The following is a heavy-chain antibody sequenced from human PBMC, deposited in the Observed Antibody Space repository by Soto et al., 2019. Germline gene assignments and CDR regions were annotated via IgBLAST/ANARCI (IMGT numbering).Heavy chain of an antibody. J-gene: IGHJ5*02. Sequence: VASVKVSCKVSGYTFTSYYMHWVRQAPGQGLEWMGIINPSGGSTSYAQKFQGRVTMTRDTSTSTVYMELSSLRSEDTAVYYCASQSIDRGWFDPWGQGTLVTVSS. CDR3: ASQSIDRGWFDP. CDR1: GYTFTSYY. CDR2: INPSGGST. V-gene: IGHV1-46*01.